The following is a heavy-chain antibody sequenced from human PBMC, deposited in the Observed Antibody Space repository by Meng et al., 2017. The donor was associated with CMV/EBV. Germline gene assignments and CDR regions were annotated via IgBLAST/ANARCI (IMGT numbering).Heavy chain of an antibody. CDR3: ARDRYYDFWSGYHQGDAFDV. CDR1: GFTFSNYE. J-gene: IGHJ3*01. Sequence: GESLKISCAASGFTFSNYEMNWVRQAPGKGLEWVSYISSSGDVIYYADSVKGRFTISRDNAKNSLYLQMNSLRAEDTAVYYCARDRYYDFWSGYHQGDAFDVWGQGTTVTVSS. D-gene: IGHD3-3*01. CDR2: ISSSGDVI. V-gene: IGHV3-48*03.